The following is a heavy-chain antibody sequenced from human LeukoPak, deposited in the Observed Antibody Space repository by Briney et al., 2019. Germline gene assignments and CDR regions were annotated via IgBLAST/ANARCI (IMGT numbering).Heavy chain of an antibody. CDR3: ARVVRLSRRGYSYGYGGFNWFDP. CDR2: INTRSTNL. Sequence: GSLRLSCAASGFTFNAYTMSWVRQAPGKGLEWVSSINTRSTNLYYADSVKGRFTVSRDNTKNSLYLQMNSLRAEDTAVYYCARVVRLSRRGYSYGYGGFNWFDPWGQGTLVTVSS. CDR1: GFTFNAYT. V-gene: IGHV3-21*04. D-gene: IGHD5-18*01. J-gene: IGHJ5*02.